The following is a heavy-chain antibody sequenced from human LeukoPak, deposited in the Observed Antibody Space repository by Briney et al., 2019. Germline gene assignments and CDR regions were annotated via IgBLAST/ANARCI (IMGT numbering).Heavy chain of an antibody. V-gene: IGHV4-59*01. D-gene: IGHD2-15*01. CDR2: IYYSGST. Sequence: SETLSLTCTVSGGSISSYYWSWIRQPPGKGLEWIGYIYYSGSTNYNPSLKSRVTISVDTSKNQFSLKLSSVTAADTAVYYCARAAYCSGGSCYFDYFDYWGQGTLVTVSS. CDR1: GGSISSYY. CDR3: ARAAYCSGGSCYFDYFDY. J-gene: IGHJ4*02.